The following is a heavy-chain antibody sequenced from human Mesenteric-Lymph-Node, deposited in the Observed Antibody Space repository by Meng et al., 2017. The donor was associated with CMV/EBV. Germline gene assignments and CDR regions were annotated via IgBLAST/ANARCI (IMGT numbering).Heavy chain of an antibody. J-gene: IGHJ6*02. Sequence: GESLKISCAASGFTFSTYAMQWVRQAPGKGLEWVAAISYEGSDKHYADSVKGRFTISRDSSNNTLYLHMNSLRAEDTALYYCARYCSSTRCSYPYYYGMDVWGQGTTVTVSS. CDR3: ARYCSSTRCSYPYYYGMDV. V-gene: IGHV3-30*04. CDR2: ISYEGSDK. CDR1: GFTFSTYA. D-gene: IGHD2-2*01.